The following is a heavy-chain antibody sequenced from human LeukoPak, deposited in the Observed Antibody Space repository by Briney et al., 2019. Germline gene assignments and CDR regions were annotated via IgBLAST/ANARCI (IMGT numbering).Heavy chain of an antibody. CDR3: ARGPLAYCGADCSVDAFDI. J-gene: IGHJ3*02. CDR1: GDSISGYY. CDR2: LYYSGYT. V-gene: IGHV4-59*08. Sequence: SETLSLTCTVSGDSISGYYWSWIRQPPGKGPEWIGYLYYSGYTNYNPSLTSRVTISIDTSNNHFSLKLSSVTAADTAVYYCARGPLAYCGADCSVDAFDIWGQGTVVTVSS. D-gene: IGHD2-21*02.